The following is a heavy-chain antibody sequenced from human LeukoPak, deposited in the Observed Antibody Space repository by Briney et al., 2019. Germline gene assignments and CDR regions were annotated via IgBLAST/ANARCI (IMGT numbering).Heavy chain of an antibody. CDR2: IYHSWGM. CDR3: ARNVTAGFFDY. J-gene: IGHJ4*02. V-gene: IGHV4-38-2*01. D-gene: IGHD1-1*01. CDR1: GYSITSGYF. Sequence: PPETLSLTCDVSGYSITSGYFWGWIRQPPGKGLEWIATIYHSWGMYFNPSLKSRTIISLDASKNQFSLKLTSVTAADTAMYYCARNVTAGFFDYWGQGIRVTVSS.